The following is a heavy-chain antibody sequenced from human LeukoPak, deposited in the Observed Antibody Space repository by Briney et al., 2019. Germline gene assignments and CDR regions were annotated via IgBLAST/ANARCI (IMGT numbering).Heavy chain of an antibody. J-gene: IGHJ6*02. CDR2: ISYDGSNK. D-gene: IGHD2-2*01. CDR3: ATSRVPAAFLAYYYYYGMDV. Sequence: PGRSLRLSCAASGFTFSSYAMHWVRQAPGKGLEWVAVISYDGSNKYYADSVKGRFTISRDNSKNTLYLQMNSLRSDDTAVYYCATSRVPAAFLAYYYYYGMDVWGQGTTVTVSS. CDR1: GFTFSSYA. V-gene: IGHV3-30-3*01.